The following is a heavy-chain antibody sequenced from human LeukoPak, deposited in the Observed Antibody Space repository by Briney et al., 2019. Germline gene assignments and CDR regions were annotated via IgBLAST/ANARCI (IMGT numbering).Heavy chain of an antibody. CDR3: AIRGYCSGGSCYHNWFDP. J-gene: IGHJ5*02. Sequence: SVKVSCKASGGTFSSCAISWVRQAPGQGLEWMGGIIPIFGTANYAQKFQGRVTITADKSTSTAYMELSSLRSEDTAVYYCAIRGYCSGGSCYHNWFDPWGQGTLVTVSS. D-gene: IGHD2-15*01. CDR2: IIPIFGTA. V-gene: IGHV1-69*06. CDR1: GGTFSSCA.